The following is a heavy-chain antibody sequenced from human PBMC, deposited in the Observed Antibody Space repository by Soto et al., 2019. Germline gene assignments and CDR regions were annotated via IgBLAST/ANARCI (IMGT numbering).Heavy chain of an antibody. CDR3: ARVGHYDILTGYYTGGFDY. CDR1: GGTFSSYA. Sequence: QVQLVQSGAEVKKPGSSVKVSCKASGGTFSSYAISWVRQAPGQGLEWMGGIIPIFGTANYAQKFQGRVTFTADKSTSTAYMELSSLRSEDTAVYYCARVGHYDILTGYYTGGFDYWGQGTLVTVSS. CDR2: IIPIFGTA. V-gene: IGHV1-69*06. D-gene: IGHD3-9*01. J-gene: IGHJ4*02.